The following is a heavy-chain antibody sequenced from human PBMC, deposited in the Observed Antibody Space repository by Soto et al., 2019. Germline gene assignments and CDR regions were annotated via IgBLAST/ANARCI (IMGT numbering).Heavy chain of an antibody. CDR1: GYTFTSYD. CDR3: ARRYYDIWSCYNFDY. Sequence: QVQLVQSGAEVKKPGASVKVSCKASGYTFTSYDINWVRQATGQGLEWMGWMNPNSGNTGYAQKFQGRVTRTRNTSISTAYIELSSLRSEDTAVYYCARRYYDIWSCYNFDYWGQGTLVTVSS. D-gene: IGHD3-3*01. V-gene: IGHV1-8*01. J-gene: IGHJ4*02. CDR2: MNPNSGNT.